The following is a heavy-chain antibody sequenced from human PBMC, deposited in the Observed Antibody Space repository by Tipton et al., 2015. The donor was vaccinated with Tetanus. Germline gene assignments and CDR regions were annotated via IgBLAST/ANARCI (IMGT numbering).Heavy chain of an antibody. D-gene: IGHD3-10*01. Sequence: TLSLTCAASGFTFSTYTINWVRQAPGKGLEWVSSISSTSYYLYYADSVKGRFTISRDNAKNSLYLQMSSLRPEDTALYYCARAVRGRDVFDVWGQGTMVTVSS. CDR1: GFTFSTYT. V-gene: IGHV3-21*04. CDR3: ARAVRGRDVFDV. J-gene: IGHJ3*01. CDR2: ISSTSYYL.